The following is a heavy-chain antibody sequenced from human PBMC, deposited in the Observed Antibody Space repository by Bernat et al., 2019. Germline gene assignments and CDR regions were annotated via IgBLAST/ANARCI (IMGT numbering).Heavy chain of an antibody. CDR2: ISFDGRNK. Sequence: QVQLVESGGGVVQPGRSLRVSCEASGFTFSSYGMHWARQAPGKGLEWVAVISFDGRNKYYADSVKGRFTISRDNSKNTLYLQMNSLRTEDTAVYYCAGPRFGGDFARDGHDIWGQGTMVTVSS. J-gene: IGHJ3*02. D-gene: IGHD5-24*01. V-gene: IGHV3-30*03. CDR3: AGPRFGGDFARDGHDI. CDR1: GFTFSSYG.